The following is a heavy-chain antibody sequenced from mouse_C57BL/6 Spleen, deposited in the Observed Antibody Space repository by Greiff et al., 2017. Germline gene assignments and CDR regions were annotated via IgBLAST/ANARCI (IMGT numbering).Heavy chain of an antibody. J-gene: IGHJ4*01. CDR2: INPGSGGT. CDR3: ARWDYGSSYAMDY. CDR1: GYAFTNYL. D-gene: IGHD1-1*01. Sequence: QVQLQQSGAELVRPGTSVKVSCKASGYAFTNYLIEWVKQRPGPGLEWIGGINPGSGGTNYNEKFKGKATLTAEKSSSTAYMQLSSLTSEDSAVYFCARWDYGSSYAMDYWGQGTSVTVSS. V-gene: IGHV1-54*01.